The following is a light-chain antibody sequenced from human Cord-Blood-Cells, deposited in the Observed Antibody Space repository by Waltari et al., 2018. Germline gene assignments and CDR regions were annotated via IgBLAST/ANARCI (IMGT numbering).Light chain of an antibody. Sequence: QSVLTQPPSASGTTGQRVTISCSGRSSNIGSNYVYWYQQLPGTAPKLLIYRNNRRPSGFPDRFSGSKSGTSASLAISGLRSEDEADYYCAAWDDSLSGHYVFGTGTKVTVL. J-gene: IGLJ1*01. V-gene: IGLV1-47*01. CDR3: AAWDDSLSGHYV. CDR1: SSNIGSNY. CDR2: RNN.